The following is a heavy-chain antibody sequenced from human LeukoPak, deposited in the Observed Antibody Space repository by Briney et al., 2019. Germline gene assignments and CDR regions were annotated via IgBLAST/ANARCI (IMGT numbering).Heavy chain of an antibody. J-gene: IGHJ5*02. CDR2: FFNSGST. Sequence: SETLSLTCTVSGDSISSSGYYWGWIRQPPGKGLEWIGSFFNSGSTYYNPSLKSRVTISVDTSKNQFSLKLSSVTAADTAVYYCARGVSSTSCSPWGQGILVTVSS. CDR3: ARGVSSTSCSP. CDR1: GDSISSSGYY. D-gene: IGHD2-2*01. V-gene: IGHV4-39*07.